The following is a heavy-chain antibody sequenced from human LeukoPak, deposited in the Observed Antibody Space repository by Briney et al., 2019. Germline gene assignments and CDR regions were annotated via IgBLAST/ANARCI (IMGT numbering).Heavy chain of an antibody. CDR2: ISYGGSNK. Sequence: PGGSLRLSCVASGFTFSNYAMHWVRQAPGKGLEWVAVISYGGSNKYYADSVKGRFTISRDNAKNSLYLQMNSLRAEDTAVYYCARDRNTDFWSGYYTNYFDYWGQGTLVTVSS. D-gene: IGHD3-3*01. CDR1: GFTFSNYA. J-gene: IGHJ4*02. CDR3: ARDRNTDFWSGYYTNYFDY. V-gene: IGHV3-30*04.